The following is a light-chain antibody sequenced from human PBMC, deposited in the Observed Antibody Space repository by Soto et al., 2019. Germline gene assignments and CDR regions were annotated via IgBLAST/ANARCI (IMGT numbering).Light chain of an antibody. Sequence: QLVLTQSPSASASLGASVKLTCTLSSGHSSYVIAWHQQQPDKGPRYLMKVNGDGSHNKGDGIPDRFSGSSSGSERYLTISSLQSEDEADYYCQTWGTGMVFGGGTQLTVL. CDR2: VNGDGSH. CDR1: SGHSSYV. J-gene: IGLJ2*01. CDR3: QTWGTGMV. V-gene: IGLV4-69*01.